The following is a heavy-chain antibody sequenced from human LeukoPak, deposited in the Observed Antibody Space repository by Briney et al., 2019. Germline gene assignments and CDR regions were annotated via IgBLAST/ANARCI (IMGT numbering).Heavy chain of an antibody. Sequence: SETLSLTCAVYGGSFSGFYWTWIRQPSGKGLEWVGEIIHTGSTNYNPSLKSRVTISVDTSKNQFSLNLTSVTAADTAVYYCARIWGGYWGQGTLVTVSS. J-gene: IGHJ4*02. CDR3: ARIWGGY. CDR2: IIHTGST. V-gene: IGHV4-34*12. D-gene: IGHD3-16*01. CDR1: GGSFSGFY.